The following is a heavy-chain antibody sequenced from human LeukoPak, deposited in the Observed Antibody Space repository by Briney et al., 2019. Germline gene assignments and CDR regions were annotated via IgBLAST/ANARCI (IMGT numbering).Heavy chain of an antibody. CDR2: INPNSGGT. Sequence: ASVKVSCKASGYTFTGYYMHWVRQAPKQGLEWMGCINPNSGGTNYAQKFQGRVTMTSDTSISTAYMELSSLRSDDTAVYYCARGSFSGYYADVSGYHYHMWGQGTLVTVSS. CDR3: ARGSFSGYYADVSGYHYHM. V-gene: IGHV1-2*02. D-gene: IGHD3-22*01. J-gene: IGHJ4*02. CDR1: GYTFTGYY.